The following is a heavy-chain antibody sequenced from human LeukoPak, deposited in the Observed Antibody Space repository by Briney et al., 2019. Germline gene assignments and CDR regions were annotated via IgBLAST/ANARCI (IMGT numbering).Heavy chain of an antibody. V-gene: IGHV1-46*01. Sequence: ASAKLSCKASGYTFTSYYMHWVRQTPGQGLEWMGIINPSGGSTSYPQKFQGRVTMTRDTSTSTVYMELSSLRSEDTAVYYCARRGGYYDSSGPLVGAFDIWGQGTMVTVSS. CDR2: INPSGGST. D-gene: IGHD3-22*01. CDR1: GYTFTSYY. J-gene: IGHJ3*02. CDR3: ARRGGYYDSSGPLVGAFDI.